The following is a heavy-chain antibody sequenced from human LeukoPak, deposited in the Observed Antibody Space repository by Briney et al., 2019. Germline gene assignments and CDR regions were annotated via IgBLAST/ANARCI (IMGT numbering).Heavy chain of an antibody. CDR1: GFTFSSYS. CDR3: ARYSSGWYYYYYMDV. CDR2: IYSGGST. D-gene: IGHD6-19*01. V-gene: IGHV3-66*01. Sequence: GGSLRLSCAASGFTFSSYSMNWVRQAPGKGLEWVSVIYSGGSTYYADSVKGRFTISRDNSKNTLYLQMNSLRAEDTAVYYCARYSSGWYYYYYMDVWGKGTTVTISS. J-gene: IGHJ6*03.